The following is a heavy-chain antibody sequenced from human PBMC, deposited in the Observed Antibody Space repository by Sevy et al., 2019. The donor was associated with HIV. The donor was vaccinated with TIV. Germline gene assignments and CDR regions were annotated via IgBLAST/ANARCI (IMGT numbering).Heavy chain of an antibody. Sequence: ASVKVSCKASGYTFSSYGISWVRQAPGQGLEWMGWIGAYNGNRKYAQNLQDRVTMTTDTSTRTAYMELRSLRSDDTAGYFCARLSTARGKSNWFDPWGQGTLVTVSS. CDR2: IGAYNGNR. CDR1: GYTFSSYG. D-gene: IGHD3-10*01. J-gene: IGHJ5*02. CDR3: ARLSTARGKSNWFDP. V-gene: IGHV1-18*01.